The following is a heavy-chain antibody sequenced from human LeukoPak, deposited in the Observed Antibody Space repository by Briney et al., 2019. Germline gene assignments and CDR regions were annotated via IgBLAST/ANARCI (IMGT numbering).Heavy chain of an antibody. V-gene: IGHV3-21*01. CDR2: ISSSSSYI. CDR1: GFTFSNYW. CDR3: ARDREGGATLDY. D-gene: IGHD1-26*01. Sequence: GGSLRLSCAASGFTFSNYWMSWVRQAPGKGLEWVSSISSSSSYIYYADSVKGRFTISRDNAKNSLYLQMNSLRAEDTAVYYCARDREGGATLDYWGQGTLVTVSS. J-gene: IGHJ4*02.